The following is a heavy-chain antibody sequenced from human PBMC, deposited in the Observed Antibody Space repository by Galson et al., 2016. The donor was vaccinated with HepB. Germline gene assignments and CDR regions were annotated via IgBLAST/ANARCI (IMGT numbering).Heavy chain of an antibody. J-gene: IGHJ5*02. D-gene: IGHD3-3*01. CDR2: IRSKLYGGTT. Sequence: SLRLSCAISGFTFGDYAMSWFRPAPGKGLEWVGFIRSKLYGGTTEYAASVKGRFTISTDDSKSIAYLQMNSLKTEDTAVYYCSRSADQFFEWLRWFDPWAREPWSPSLQ. V-gene: IGHV3-49*03. CDR1: GFTFGDYA. CDR3: SRSADQFFEWLRWFDP.